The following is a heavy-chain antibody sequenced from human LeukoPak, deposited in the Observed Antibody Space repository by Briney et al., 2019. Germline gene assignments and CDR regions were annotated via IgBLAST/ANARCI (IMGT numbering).Heavy chain of an antibody. Sequence: SEALSLTCTVSGGSISSYYWSWIRQPPGKGLEWIGYIYYSGSTNYNPSLKSRVTISVDTSKNQFSLKLSSVTAADRAVYYCARGIIVGAPYFDYWGQGTLVTVSS. CDR2: IYYSGST. D-gene: IGHD1-26*01. CDR3: ARGIIVGAPYFDY. V-gene: IGHV4-59*13. J-gene: IGHJ4*02. CDR1: GGSISSYY.